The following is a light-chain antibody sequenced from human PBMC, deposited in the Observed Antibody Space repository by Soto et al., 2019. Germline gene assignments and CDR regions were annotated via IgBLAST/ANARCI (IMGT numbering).Light chain of an antibody. CDR3: QQYDNVFT. J-gene: IGKJ5*01. Sequence: IQMTQSPSSLSASVGDRVTITCPASQDITMYLNWYQQKPGKAPKLLIYDASNLQTGVPSRFSGSGYGTDVTFTISSLQPEDIATYYCQQYDNVFTFGQGTRLEI. V-gene: IGKV1-33*01. CDR1: QDITMY. CDR2: DAS.